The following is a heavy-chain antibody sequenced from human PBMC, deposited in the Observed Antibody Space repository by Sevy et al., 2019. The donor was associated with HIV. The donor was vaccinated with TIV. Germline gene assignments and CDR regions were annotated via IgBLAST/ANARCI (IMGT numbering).Heavy chain of an antibody. D-gene: IGHD3-22*01. CDR2: IKNDGSEH. J-gene: IGHJ3*01. CDR3: ARGDYFDRTGLFTDAFEV. CDR1: GFTFDKYW. V-gene: IGHV3-7*04. Sequence: GGSLRLSCEAPGFTFDKYWMSWVRQAPGKGLEGKGNIKNDGSEHFYVASVKGRFTISRDNAKKSLYLQMSNLKAEDTAVYYCARGDYFDRTGLFTDAFEVWGRGTMVTVSS.